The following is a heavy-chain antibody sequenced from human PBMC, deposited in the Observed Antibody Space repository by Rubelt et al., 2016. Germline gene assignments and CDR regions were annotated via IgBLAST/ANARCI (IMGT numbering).Heavy chain of an antibody. Sequence: SWVRQAPGQGLEWMGRIIPILGIANYAQKFQSRVTITADKSTSTAYMELSSLRSEDTAVYYCARVGTAMVTTWGQGTLVTVSS. CDR3: ARVGTAMVTT. V-gene: IGHV1-69*04. CDR2: IIPILGIA. D-gene: IGHD5-18*01. J-gene: IGHJ5*02.